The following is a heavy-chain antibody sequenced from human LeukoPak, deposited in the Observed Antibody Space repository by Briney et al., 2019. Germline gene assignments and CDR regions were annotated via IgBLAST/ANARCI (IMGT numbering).Heavy chain of an antibody. J-gene: IGHJ4*02. CDR3: ARLVGYYDSSGEFDY. Sequence: ASVKVSCKASGYTFTGYYMHWVRQAPGQGLEWMGWINPNSGGTNYAQKFQGRVTMTRDTSISTAYMELSRLRSDDTAVYYCARLVGYYDSSGEFDYWGQGTLVTVSS. CDR2: INPNSGGT. CDR1: GYTFTGYY. V-gene: IGHV1-2*02. D-gene: IGHD3-22*01.